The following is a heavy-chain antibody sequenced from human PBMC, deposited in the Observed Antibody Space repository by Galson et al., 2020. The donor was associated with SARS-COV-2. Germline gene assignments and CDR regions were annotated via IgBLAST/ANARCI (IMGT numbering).Heavy chain of an antibody. Sequence: SETMSLTCTVSGGSISSSSYYWGWIRQPPGKGLEWIGSIYYSGSTYYNPSLKSRVTISVDTSKNQFSLKLSSVTAAGTAVYYCARGGYYDESSGYNVAFVIWGQGRMVTVSS. J-gene: IGHJ3*02. CDR2: IYYSGST. CDR3: ARGGYYDESSGYNVAFVI. CDR1: GGSISSSSYY. V-gene: IGHV4-39*07. D-gene: IGHD3-22*01.